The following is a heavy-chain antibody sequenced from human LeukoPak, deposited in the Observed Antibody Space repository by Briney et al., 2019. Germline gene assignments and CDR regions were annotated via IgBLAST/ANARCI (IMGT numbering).Heavy chain of an antibody. V-gene: IGHV4-4*02. J-gene: IGHJ4*02. D-gene: IGHD3-9*01. Sequence: PSETLSLTCAVSGGSISSSNWWSWLRQPPGKGLEWIGEIYHSGSTNYNPSLKSRVTISVDKSKNQFSLKLSSVTAADTAVYYCARRGNYDILTGYPAQGYFDYWGQGTLVTVSS. CDR1: GGSISSSNW. CDR3: ARRGNYDILTGYPAQGYFDY. CDR2: IYHSGST.